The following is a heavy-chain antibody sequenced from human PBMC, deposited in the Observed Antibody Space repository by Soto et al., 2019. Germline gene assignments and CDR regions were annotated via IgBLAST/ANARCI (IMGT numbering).Heavy chain of an antibody. CDR3: ARFGEGDSGYYPEFDY. Sequence: GSLRLSCAASGFTFSLYEMNWVRQAPGKGLEWISYISNDATTISYADSVKGRFTVSRDNAKNFLYLQMNSLGAEDTAVYYCARFGEGDSGYYPEFDYWGQGTLVTVSS. D-gene: IGHD3-22*01. CDR1: GFTFSLYE. CDR2: ISNDATTI. V-gene: IGHV3-48*03. J-gene: IGHJ4*02.